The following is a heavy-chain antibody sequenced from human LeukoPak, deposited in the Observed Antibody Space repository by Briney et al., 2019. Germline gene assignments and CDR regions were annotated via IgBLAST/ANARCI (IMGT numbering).Heavy chain of an antibody. J-gene: IGHJ5*02. V-gene: IGHV3-11*04. Sequence: GGSLRLSCAASGFTFSDYYMSWIRQAPRKGLEWVSYISSSGSTIYYADSVKGRFTISRDNAKNSLYLQMNSLRAEDTAVYYCARGTQFKSNYFDPWGQGTLVTVSS. CDR1: GFTFSDYY. CDR2: ISSSGSTI. CDR3: ARGTQFKSNYFDP. D-gene: IGHD2-15*01.